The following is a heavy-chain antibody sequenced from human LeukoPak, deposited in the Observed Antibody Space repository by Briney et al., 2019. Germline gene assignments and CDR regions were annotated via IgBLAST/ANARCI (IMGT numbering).Heavy chain of an antibody. V-gene: IGHV3-74*01. D-gene: IGHD3-10*01. CDR2: ITSDGKST. CDR1: GFTFTSHW. Sequence: GGSLRLSRAASGFTFTSHWMHWVRQAPGRGLEWVSRITSDGKSTIDADSVKGRFTVSRDNAKNTVYLQMNSLRAEDTAVYYCVREGYGPGNYPFDHWGQGALVTVSS. J-gene: IGHJ4*02. CDR3: VREGYGPGNYPFDH.